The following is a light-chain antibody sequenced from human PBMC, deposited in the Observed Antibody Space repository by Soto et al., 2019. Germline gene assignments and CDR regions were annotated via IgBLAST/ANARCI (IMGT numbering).Light chain of an antibody. CDR2: EVS. Sequence: SALTEPASGSGSPGQSITISCTGTSSDVGAYNYISWYQQYPGTAPKIMIYEVSSRPSGVSHRFSGSKSGNTASLTISGLQPEDEADYYCSSFTSRSTFNYVFGTGTKVTVL. V-gene: IGLV2-14*01. J-gene: IGLJ1*01. CDR1: SSDVGAYNY. CDR3: SSFTSRSTFNYV.